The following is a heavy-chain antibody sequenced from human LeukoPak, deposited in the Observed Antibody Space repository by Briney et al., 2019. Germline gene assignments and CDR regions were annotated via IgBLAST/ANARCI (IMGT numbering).Heavy chain of an antibody. CDR3: TTTIVGVTTWFDP. CDR2: IKNKANGGTT. CDR1: GFTLSNAY. V-gene: IGHV3-15*01. J-gene: IGHJ5*02. Sequence: GGSLRLSCAASGFTLSNAYMSWVRQAPGKGLEWVGRIKNKANGGTTDYAAPVKGRFTISRDDSKNTLYLQMNSLKTEDTAVYYCTTTIVGVTTWFDPWGQGTLVTVSS. D-gene: IGHD1-26*01.